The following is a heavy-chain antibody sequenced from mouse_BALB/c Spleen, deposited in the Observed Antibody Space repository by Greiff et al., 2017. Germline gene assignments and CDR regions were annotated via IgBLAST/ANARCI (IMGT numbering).Heavy chain of an antibody. Sequence: DVKLVESGGDLVKPGGSLKLSCAASGFTFSSYGMSWVRQTPDKRLEWVATISSGGSYTYYPDSVKGRFTISRDNAKNTLYLQMSSLKSEDTAMYYCAIYDGHHGGFAYWGQGTLVTVSA. D-gene: IGHD2-3*01. V-gene: IGHV5-6*02. J-gene: IGHJ3*01. CDR3: AIYDGHHGGFAY. CDR2: ISSGGSYT. CDR1: GFTFSSYG.